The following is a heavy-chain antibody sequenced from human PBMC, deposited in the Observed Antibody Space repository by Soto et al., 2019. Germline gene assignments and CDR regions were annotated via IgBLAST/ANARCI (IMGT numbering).Heavy chain of an antibody. Sequence: SGPTLVNPTQTLTLTCTFSGFSLSTSGVGVGWIRQPPGKALEWLALIYWDDDKRYSPSLKSRLTITKDTSKNQVVLTMTNMDPVDTATYYCARILGYCSGGSCYPTYFDYWGQGTLVTVSS. CDR2: IYWDDDK. V-gene: IGHV2-5*02. CDR1: GFSLSTSGVG. D-gene: IGHD2-15*01. J-gene: IGHJ4*02. CDR3: ARILGYCSGGSCYPTYFDY.